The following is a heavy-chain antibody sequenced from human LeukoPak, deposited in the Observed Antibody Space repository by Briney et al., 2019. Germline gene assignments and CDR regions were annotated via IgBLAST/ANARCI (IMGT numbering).Heavy chain of an antibody. CDR3: ARDSSSSWYSGASDY. J-gene: IGHJ4*02. CDR2: IYYSGST. V-gene: IGHV4-39*01. Sequence: SETLSLTCTVSGGSISSSSYYWGWIRQPPGKGLEWIGSIYYSGSTYYNPSLKSRVTISVDTSKNQFSLKLSSVTAADTAVYYCARDSSSSWYSGASDYWGQGTLVIVSS. D-gene: IGHD6-13*01. CDR1: GGSISSSSYY.